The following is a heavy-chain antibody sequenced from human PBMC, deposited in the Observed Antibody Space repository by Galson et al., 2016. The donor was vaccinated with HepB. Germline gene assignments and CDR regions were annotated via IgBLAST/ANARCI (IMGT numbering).Heavy chain of an antibody. Sequence: SLRLSCAASGFTFSSYAMHWVRQVPGKGLEWVAVISYDGSNKYYADSVKGRFTISRDNSKNTLYLQMNSLRAEDTALYYCAKDHRYSGYEDAFDIWGQGTMVTVSS. D-gene: IGHD5-12*01. J-gene: IGHJ3*02. CDR2: ISYDGSNK. CDR3: AKDHRYSGYEDAFDI. CDR1: GFTFSSYA. V-gene: IGHV3-30-3*01.